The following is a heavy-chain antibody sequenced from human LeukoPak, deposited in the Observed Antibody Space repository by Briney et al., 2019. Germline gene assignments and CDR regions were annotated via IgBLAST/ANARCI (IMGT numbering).Heavy chain of an antibody. CDR2: IYHSGST. V-gene: IGHV4-38-2*02. Sequence: SETLSLTCTVSGYSISSGYYWGWIRQPPGKGLEWIGSIYHSGSTYYNPSLKSRVSISVDTSKNQFSLRLTSVTAADTAVYYCARGPEWFGELFFVYWGQGTLVTVSS. CDR1: GYSISSGYY. CDR3: ARGPEWFGELFFVY. D-gene: IGHD3-10*01. J-gene: IGHJ4*02.